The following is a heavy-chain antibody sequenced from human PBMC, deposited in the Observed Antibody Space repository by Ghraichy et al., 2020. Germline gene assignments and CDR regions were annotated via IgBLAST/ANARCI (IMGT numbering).Heavy chain of an antibody. CDR2: INHSGST. CDR1: GGSFSGYY. D-gene: IGHD6-13*01. CDR3: ARAELVAAAGSYYYYGMDV. Sequence: GSLRLSCAVYGGSFSGYYWSWIRQPPGKGLEWIGEINHSGSTNYNPSLKSRVTISVDTSKNQFSLKLSSVTAGDTAVYYFARAELVAAAGSYYYYGMDVWGQGTTVTVSS. V-gene: IGHV4-34*01. J-gene: IGHJ6*02.